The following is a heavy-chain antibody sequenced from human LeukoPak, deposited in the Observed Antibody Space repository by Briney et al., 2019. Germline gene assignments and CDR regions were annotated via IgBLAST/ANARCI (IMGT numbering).Heavy chain of an antibody. CDR2: ISYDGSNK. V-gene: IGHV3-30*18. CDR3: AKGLRYFDP. D-gene: IGHD3-9*01. J-gene: IGHJ5*02. CDR1: GFTFSSYG. Sequence: GGSLRLSCAASGFTFSSYGMHWVRQAPGKGLEWVAVISYDGSNKYYADSVKGRFTISRDNSKNTLYLQMNSLRAEDTAVYYCAKGLRYFDPWGQGTLVTVSS.